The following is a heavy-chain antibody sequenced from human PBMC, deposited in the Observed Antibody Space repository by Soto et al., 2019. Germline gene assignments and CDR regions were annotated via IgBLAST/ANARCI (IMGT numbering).Heavy chain of an antibody. Sequence: PGGSLRLSCAASGFTFSSYAMSWVRQALGKGLEWVSAISGSGGSTYYADSVKGRFTISRDNSKNTLYLQMNSLRAEDTAVYYCAKATTTTVTYYYYYGMDVWGQGTTVTVSS. CDR3: AKATTTTVTYYYYYGMDV. D-gene: IGHD4-17*01. CDR2: ISGSGGST. CDR1: GFTFSSYA. J-gene: IGHJ6*02. V-gene: IGHV3-23*01.